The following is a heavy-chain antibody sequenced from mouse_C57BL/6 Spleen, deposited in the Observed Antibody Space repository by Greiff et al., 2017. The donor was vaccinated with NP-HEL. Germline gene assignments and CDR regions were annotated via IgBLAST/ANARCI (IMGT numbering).Heavy chain of an antibody. CDR3: ARQFDY. V-gene: IGHV1-63*01. CDR1: GYTFTNYW. CDR2: IYPGGGYT. J-gene: IGHJ2*01. Sequence: QVHVKQSGAELVRPGTSVKMSCKASGYTFTNYWIGWAKQRPGHGLEWIGDIYPGGGYTNYNEKFKGKATLTADKSSSTAYMQFSSLISEDSAIYYCARQFDYWGQGTTLTVSS.